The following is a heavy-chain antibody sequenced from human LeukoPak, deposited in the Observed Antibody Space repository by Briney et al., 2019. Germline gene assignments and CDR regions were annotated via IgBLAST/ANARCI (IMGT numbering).Heavy chain of an antibody. Sequence: SETLSLTCTVSGGSISSYYWSWIRQPPGKGLEWIGEINHSGSTNYNPSLKSRVTISVDTSKNQFSLKLSSVTAADTAVYYCARKGMATALGYWGQGTLVTVSS. J-gene: IGHJ4*02. CDR1: GGSISSYY. V-gene: IGHV4-34*01. D-gene: IGHD5-24*01. CDR2: INHSGST. CDR3: ARKGMATALGY.